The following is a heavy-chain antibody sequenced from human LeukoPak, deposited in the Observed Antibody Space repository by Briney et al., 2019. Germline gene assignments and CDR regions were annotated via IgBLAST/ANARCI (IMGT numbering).Heavy chain of an antibody. Sequence: SETLPLTCAVYGGSFSGYYWSWIRQPPGKGLEWIGEINHSGSTNYSPSLKRRVTISVDTSKNQFSLKLSSVTAADTAVYYCARGRGRWLQFNAFDIWGQGRMVTVSS. V-gene: IGHV4-34*01. CDR2: INHSGST. J-gene: IGHJ3*02. D-gene: IGHD5-24*01. CDR3: ARGRGRWLQFNAFDI. CDR1: GGSFSGYY.